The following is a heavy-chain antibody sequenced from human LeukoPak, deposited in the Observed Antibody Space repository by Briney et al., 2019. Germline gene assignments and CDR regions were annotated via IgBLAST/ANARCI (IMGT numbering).Heavy chain of an antibody. J-gene: IGHJ4*02. D-gene: IGHD3-10*01. CDR2: ITGSGGST. CDR1: GFTFNSYV. Sequence: GGSLRLSCAASGFTFNSYVMSWVRQAPGKGLAWVSGITGSGGSTYYADSVKGRFTISRDNSKNTVYLQMNNLRAEDTAVYYCAKDGYSGSGSVFYFDYWGQGTLVTVSS. V-gene: IGHV3-23*01. CDR3: AKDGYSGSGSVFYFDY.